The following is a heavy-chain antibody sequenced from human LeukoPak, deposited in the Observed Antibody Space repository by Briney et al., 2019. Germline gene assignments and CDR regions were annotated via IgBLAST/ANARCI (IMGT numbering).Heavy chain of an antibody. CDR2: ISGSGGST. Sequence: PGGSLRLSCAASGFTFSSYAMRWVRQAPGKGLEWVSAISGSGGSTYYADSVKCRFTISRDNSKNTLYLQMNSLRAEDTAVYYCAGYQLLYEFDYWGQGTLVTVSS. CDR1: GFTFSSYA. D-gene: IGHD2-2*02. J-gene: IGHJ4*02. V-gene: IGHV3-23*01. CDR3: AGYQLLYEFDY.